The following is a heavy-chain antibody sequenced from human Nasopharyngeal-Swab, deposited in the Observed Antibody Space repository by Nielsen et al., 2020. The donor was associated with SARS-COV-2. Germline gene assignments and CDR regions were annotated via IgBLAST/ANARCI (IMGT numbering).Heavy chain of an antibody. J-gene: IGHJ4*02. V-gene: IGHV3-74*01. Sequence: GESLKISFTASGVNFRTYHMHWVRQAPGKGLVWVSNISPDGGRSDYADSVKGRFTISRDNAKHMVYLQMTSLRADDTAVYYCVTYSVDTTMFEYWGQGTLVTVSS. CDR1: GVNFRTYH. CDR2: ISPDGGRS. D-gene: IGHD5-18*01. CDR3: VTYSVDTTMFEY.